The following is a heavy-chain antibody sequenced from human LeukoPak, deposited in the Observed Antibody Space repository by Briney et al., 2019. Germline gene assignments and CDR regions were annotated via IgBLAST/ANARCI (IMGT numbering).Heavy chain of an antibody. CDR3: ARSNWGSFDY. D-gene: IGHD7-27*01. J-gene: IGHJ4*02. V-gene: IGHV4-34*01. CDR1: GGSFSGYY. CDR2: INHSGST. Sequence: PSETLSLTCAVYGGSFSGYYWSWIRQPPGKGLEWIGEINHSGSTNYNPSLKSRVTMSVDTSKNQFSLKLSSVTAADTAVYYCARSNWGSFDYWGQGTLVTVSS.